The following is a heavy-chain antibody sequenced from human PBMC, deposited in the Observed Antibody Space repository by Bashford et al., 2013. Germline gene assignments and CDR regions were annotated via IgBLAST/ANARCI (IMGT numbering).Heavy chain of an antibody. V-gene: IGHV3-21*01. CDR3: ARVKDFDRSGYYWTGFDY. Sequence: VRQAPGKGLEWVSSISGWSTDIYYSDSVKGRFTISRDNAKNSLYLQMNSLRAEDTAVFYCARVKDFDRSGYYWTGFDYWGQGTLVTVSS. D-gene: IGHD3-22*01. J-gene: IGHJ4*02. CDR2: ISGWSTDI.